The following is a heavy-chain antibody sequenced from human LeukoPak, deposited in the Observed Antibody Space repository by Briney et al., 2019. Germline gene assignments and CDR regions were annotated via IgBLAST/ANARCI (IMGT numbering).Heavy chain of an antibody. CDR3: AKNGATSHGSRSSEYFQH. D-gene: IGHD3-10*01. V-gene: IGHV3-23*01. Sequence: GGSLRLSCAASGFTFSSYAMSWVRQAPGKGLEWVSAISGSGGSTYYADSVKGRFTISRDNSKNTLYLQMNSLRAEDTAVYYCAKNGATSHGSRSSEYFQHWGQGTLVTVSS. J-gene: IGHJ1*01. CDR2: ISGSGGST. CDR1: GFTFSSYA.